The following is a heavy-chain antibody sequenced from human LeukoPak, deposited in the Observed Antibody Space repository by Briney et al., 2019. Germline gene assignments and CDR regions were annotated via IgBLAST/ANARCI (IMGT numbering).Heavy chain of an antibody. V-gene: IGHV4-39*07. CDR3: ARVRKYAGSYPFDY. D-gene: IGHD1-26*01. CDR2: IYYGGST. Sequence: SETLSLTCTVSGGSISSSSYYWGWIRQPPGKGLEWIGSIYYGGSTYYNPSLKSRVTISVDTSKNQFSLKLSSVTAADTAVYYCARVRKYAGSYPFDYWGQGTLVTVSS. CDR1: GGSISSSSYY. J-gene: IGHJ4*02.